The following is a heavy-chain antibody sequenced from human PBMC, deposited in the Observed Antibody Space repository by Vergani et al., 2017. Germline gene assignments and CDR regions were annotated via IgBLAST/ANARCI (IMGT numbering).Heavy chain of an antibody. CDR3: AKDFGVVIMHSGGFDY. D-gene: IGHD3-3*01. CDR2: ISGSGGST. J-gene: IGHJ4*02. CDR1: GGSISSGSYY. Sequence: VQLQESGPGLVKPSQTLSLTCTVSGGSISSGSYYWSWVRQAPGKGLEWVSAISGSGGSTYYADSVKGRLTISRDNSKNTLYLQMNSLRAEDTAVYYCAKDFGVVIMHSGGFDYWGQGTLVTVSS. V-gene: IGHV3-23*01.